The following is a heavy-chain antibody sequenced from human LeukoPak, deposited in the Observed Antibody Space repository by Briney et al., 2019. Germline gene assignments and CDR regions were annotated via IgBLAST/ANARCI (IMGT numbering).Heavy chain of an antibody. Sequence: ASVKDCCKASGCTFSSYSISWVRQAPGQRLEWMGRIIPILGIANYAQKFQGRVTITADKSTSTAYMELSSLRSEDTAVYYCARASVRGVYFDYWGQGTLVTVSS. CDR1: GCTFSSYS. CDR2: IIPILGIA. V-gene: IGHV1-69*04. D-gene: IGHD3-10*01. CDR3: ARASVRGVYFDY. J-gene: IGHJ4*02.